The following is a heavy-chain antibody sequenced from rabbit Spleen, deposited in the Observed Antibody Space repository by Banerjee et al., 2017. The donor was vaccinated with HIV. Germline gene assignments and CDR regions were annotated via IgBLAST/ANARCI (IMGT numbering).Heavy chain of an antibody. CDR2: IDPFFGTT. J-gene: IGHJ4*01. D-gene: IGHD4-1*01. V-gene: IGHV1S40*01. CDR1: GFSFSINYY. CDR3: ARDLTDALGWNFGW. Sequence: QSLEESGGDLVKPGASLTLTCTASASGFSFSINYYMCWVRQAPGKGLEWIGYIDPFFGTTYYASWVNGRFSISRENPQNTVSLQLNSLTAADTATYFCARDLTDALGWNFGWWGPGTLVTVS.